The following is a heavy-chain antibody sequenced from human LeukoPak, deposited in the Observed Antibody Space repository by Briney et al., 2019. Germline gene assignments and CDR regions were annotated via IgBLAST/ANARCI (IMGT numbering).Heavy chain of an antibody. CDR1: GGSISSSSYY. CDR2: IYYSGST. CDR3: ARRAGGYYYGSGVFDY. D-gene: IGHD3-10*01. Sequence: SETLSLTCTVSGGSISSSSYYWGWIRQPPGKGLEWIGSIYYSGSTYYNPSLKSRVTISLDTSKNQFSLKLSSVTAADTAVYYCARRAGGYYYGSGVFDYWGQGTLVTVSS. V-gene: IGHV4-39*01. J-gene: IGHJ4*02.